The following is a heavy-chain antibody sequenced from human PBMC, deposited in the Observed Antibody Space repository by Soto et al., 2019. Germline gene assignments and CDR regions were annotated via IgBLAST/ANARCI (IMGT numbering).Heavy chain of an antibody. Sequence: SETLSLTCAVYGGFLSESYWTWIRQPPGKGLEWIGEINHVGGTNYNPSLKSRVTMSVDTSQNQFSLRLISVTAADTAMYFCVRIRNQLPSSVLWLDPWGQGTPVTVS. D-gene: IGHD1-1*01. CDR1: GGFLSESY. J-gene: IGHJ5*02. V-gene: IGHV4-34*01. CDR3: VRIRNQLPSSVLWLDP. CDR2: INHVGGT.